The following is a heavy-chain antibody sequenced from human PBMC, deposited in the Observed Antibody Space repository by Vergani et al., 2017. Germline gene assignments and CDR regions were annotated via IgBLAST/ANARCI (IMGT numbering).Heavy chain of an antibody. CDR1: GFTFGDYA. CDR3: TRDLLGTLPLY. J-gene: IGHJ4*02. D-gene: IGHD7-27*01. V-gene: IGHV3-49*04. Sequence: EVQLVESGGGLVQPGRSLRLSCTASGFTFGDYAMSWVRQAPGKGLEWVGFIRSKAFGGTTEYAASVKGRFTISRDDSKSIAYLQMNSLKTEDTAVYFCTRDLLGTLPLYWGQGTLVTVSS. CDR2: IRSKAFGGTT.